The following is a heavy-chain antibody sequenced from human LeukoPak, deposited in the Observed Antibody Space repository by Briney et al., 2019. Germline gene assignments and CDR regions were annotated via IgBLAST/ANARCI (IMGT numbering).Heavy chain of an antibody. D-gene: IGHD5-18*01. CDR2: INPNSGGT. CDR1: GYTFTGYY. J-gene: IGHJ1*01. V-gene: IGHV1-2*02. Sequence: ASVKVSCKASGYTFTGYYIHWVRQAPGQGLEWMGWINPNSGGTNYAQRFQGRVTMTRDTSISTAYMELSRLKSDDTAVYYCARGSFSADAPLVLDYFHHWGQGTLVTVSS. CDR3: ARGSFSADAPLVLDYFHH.